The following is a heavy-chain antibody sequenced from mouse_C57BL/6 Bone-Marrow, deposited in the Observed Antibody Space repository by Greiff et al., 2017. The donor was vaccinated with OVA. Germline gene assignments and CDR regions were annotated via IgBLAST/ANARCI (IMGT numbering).Heavy chain of an antibody. V-gene: IGHV1-81*01. Sequence: QVQLQQSGAELARPGASVKLSCTASGYTFTSYGISWVKQRTGQGLEWIGEIYPRSGNTYYNAKFKGKATLTADKSSSTAYLELRSLTSEDSAVYFCSSPHYFDYWGQGTTRTVSS. CDR3: SSPHYFDY. J-gene: IGHJ2*01. CDR2: IYPRSGNT. CDR1: GYTFTSYG.